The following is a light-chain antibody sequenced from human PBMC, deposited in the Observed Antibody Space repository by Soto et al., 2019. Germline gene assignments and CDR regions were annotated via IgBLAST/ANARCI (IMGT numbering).Light chain of an antibody. CDR3: AAWDDSLNGRV. Sequence: QSVLAQPPSASGTPGQRVTISCSGSSSNIGSNTVNWYRQLPGTAPKVLIYTNSQRPSGVPDRFSGSKSGTSASLAISGLQSEDEADYYCAAWDDSLNGRVFGGGTKVTVL. CDR2: TNS. J-gene: IGLJ2*01. CDR1: SSNIGSNT. V-gene: IGLV1-44*01.